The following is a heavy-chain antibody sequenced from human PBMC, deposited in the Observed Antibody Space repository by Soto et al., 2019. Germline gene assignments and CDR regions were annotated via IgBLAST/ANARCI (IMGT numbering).Heavy chain of an antibody. D-gene: IGHD6-19*01. CDR2: IKSKTDGGTT. CDR1: GGSISSYY. V-gene: IGHV3-15*01. J-gene: IGHJ4*02. CDR3: TTHSSGWTEDY. Sequence: VQLQESGPGLVKPSETLSLTCTVSGGSISSYYWSWIRQPPGKGLEWIGRIKSKTDGGTTDYAAPVKGRFTISRDDSKNTLYLQMNSLKTEDTAVYYCTTHSSGWTEDYWGQGTLVTVSS.